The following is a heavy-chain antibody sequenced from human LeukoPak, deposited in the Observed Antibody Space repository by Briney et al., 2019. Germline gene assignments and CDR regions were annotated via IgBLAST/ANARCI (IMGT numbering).Heavy chain of an antibody. J-gene: IGHJ4*02. V-gene: IGHV3-21*01. D-gene: IGHD5-18*01. CDR1: GFTFSSYS. Sequence: TGGSLRLSCAASGFTFSSYSMNWVRQAPGKGLEWVSSISSSSSYIYYADSVKGRFTISRDNAKNSLYLQMNSLRAEDTAVYYCARDMGIGAMDLLNDYWGQGTLVTVSS. CDR2: ISSSSSYI. CDR3: ARDMGIGAMDLLNDY.